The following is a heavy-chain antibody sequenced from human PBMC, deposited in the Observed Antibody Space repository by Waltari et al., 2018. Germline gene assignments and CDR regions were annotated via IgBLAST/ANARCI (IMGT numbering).Heavy chain of an antibody. V-gene: IGHV4-39*01. CDR1: GGSISSRRYY. CDR3: ARQGSTVTTEDGMDV. J-gene: IGHJ6*02. Sequence: QLQLQESGPGLVKPSETLSLTCTVSGGSISSRRYYWGWIRQPPGKGLEWIGSIYYSGSTYYNPSLKSRVTISVDTSKNQFSLKLSSVTAADTAVYYCARQGSTVTTEDGMDVWGQGTTVTVSS. CDR2: IYYSGST. D-gene: IGHD4-4*01.